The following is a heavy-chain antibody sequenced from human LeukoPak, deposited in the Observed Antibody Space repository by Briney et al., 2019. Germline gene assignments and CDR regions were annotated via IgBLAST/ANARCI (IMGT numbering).Heavy chain of an antibody. V-gene: IGHV3-66*01. CDR3: ARDPSAVAINTYG. Sequence: RGSLRLSCAASGFTVSNNYMNWVRQAPGKGLEWVSLIYSGGSTHYADSVKGRFTISRDSSRNTLYLQMNSLRVEDTAVYYCARDPSAVAINTYGWGQGTLVTVSS. J-gene: IGHJ4*02. CDR2: IYSGGST. D-gene: IGHD6-13*01. CDR1: GFTVSNNY.